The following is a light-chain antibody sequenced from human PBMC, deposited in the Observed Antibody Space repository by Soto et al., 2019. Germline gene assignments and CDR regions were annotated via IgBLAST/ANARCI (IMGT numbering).Light chain of an antibody. J-gene: IGKJ3*01. CDR1: QSITSY. V-gene: IGKV1-39*01. Sequence: DIQMTQSPSSLSASVGDRVTITCRASQSITSYLNWYQQNPGKAPKLLIYAASILQSGVPSRFSGSGSGTDFTLTISRLQPEDFATYYCQQSYSSPFTFGPGTKVEIK. CDR2: AAS. CDR3: QQSYSSPFT.